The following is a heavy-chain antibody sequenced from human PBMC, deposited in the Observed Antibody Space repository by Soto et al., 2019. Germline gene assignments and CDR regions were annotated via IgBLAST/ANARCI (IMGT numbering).Heavy chain of an antibody. Sequence: QVQLQESGPGLVKPSETLSLTCTVSGDSVSSGSYYWSWIRQPPGKGLEWIGYIFYSGSTNYNPSLTSRVTIPADTSKSQFSLNLNSVTAADTALYYCARGPLAVRPARQCDYWGQGILVTGSS. V-gene: IGHV4-61*01. J-gene: IGHJ4*02. CDR3: ARGPLAVRPARQCDY. D-gene: IGHD4-17*01. CDR2: IFYSGST. CDR1: GDSVSSGSYY.